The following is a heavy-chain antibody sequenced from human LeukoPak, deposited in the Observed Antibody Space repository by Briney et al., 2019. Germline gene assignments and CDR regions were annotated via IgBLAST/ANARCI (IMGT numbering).Heavy chain of an antibody. CDR3: VREGLERRTNFDY. Sequence: GGSLRLSCSASGFTFTSDVIHWVRQAPGKGLQYVSGISMNVQTTYYAGSVKGRFTISRDSSKNTVYLQMNSLTAEDTAVYYCVREGLERRTNFDYWGQGTLVSVSS. CDR2: ISMNVQTT. J-gene: IGHJ4*02. D-gene: IGHD1-1*01. V-gene: IGHV3-64D*06. CDR1: GFTFTSDV.